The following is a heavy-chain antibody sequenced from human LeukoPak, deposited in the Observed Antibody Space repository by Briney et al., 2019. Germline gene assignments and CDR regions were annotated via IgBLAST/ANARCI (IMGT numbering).Heavy chain of an antibody. V-gene: IGHV3-33*01. CDR1: EISFSSHG. CDR2: IWYDGSNI. Sequence: GTSLRLSCAASEISFSSHGVHWVRQAPGKGLEWVAVIWYDGSNIYYTDSVKGRFTISRDNSKNTLYLQMNSLRAEDTALYYCARARNDYDSNGFSLLDYWGQGTLVTVSS. CDR3: ARARNDYDSNGFSLLDY. D-gene: IGHD3-22*01. J-gene: IGHJ4*02.